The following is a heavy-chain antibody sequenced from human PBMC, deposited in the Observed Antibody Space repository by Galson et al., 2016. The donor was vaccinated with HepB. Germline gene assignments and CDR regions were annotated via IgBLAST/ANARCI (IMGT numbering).Heavy chain of an antibody. CDR2: INPGGSTT. CDR1: GFTFSNYW. Sequence: SLRLSCAASGFTFSNYWIHWVRPAPGKGLVWVSRINPGGSTTGFADSVKGRLTISRANAKNKVYLYMNSLRAEDTGVYYCARYFDISGDYWGQGTLVTVSS. D-gene: IGHD3-9*01. V-gene: IGHV3-74*01. CDR3: ARYFDISGDY. J-gene: IGHJ4*02.